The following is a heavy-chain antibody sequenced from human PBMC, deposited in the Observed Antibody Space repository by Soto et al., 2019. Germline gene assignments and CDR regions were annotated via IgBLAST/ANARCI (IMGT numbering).Heavy chain of an antibody. V-gene: IGHV1-69*12. Sequence: QVQLVQSGAEVKKPGSSVKVSCKASGGTFSSYAISWVRQAPGQGLEWMGGIIPIFGTANYAQKFQGRVRIAADESQGRAYMERSSLRSEDTAVYYCARPLEGYYYYGRDVWGQGTTVTV. CDR3: ARPLEGYYYYGRDV. J-gene: IGHJ6*02. CDR1: GGTFSSYA. CDR2: IIPIFGTA.